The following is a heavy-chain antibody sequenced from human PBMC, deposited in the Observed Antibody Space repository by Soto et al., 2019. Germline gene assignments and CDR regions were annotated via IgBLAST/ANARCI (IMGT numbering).Heavy chain of an antibody. CDR2: VSANNGHT. CDR3: ARDIESVTAKHLFSSYAMDV. CDR1: GFTFSNYG. J-gene: IGHJ6*02. Sequence: ASVKVSCKASGFTFSNYGLNWVRQAPGQGLEWMGWVSANNGHTNYAQNLQGRVSMTTDTSTSTAYMELRGLRFDDTAVYYCARDIESVTAKHLFSSYAMDVWGPAPTVTVSS. V-gene: IGHV1-18*01. D-gene: IGHD2-8*01.